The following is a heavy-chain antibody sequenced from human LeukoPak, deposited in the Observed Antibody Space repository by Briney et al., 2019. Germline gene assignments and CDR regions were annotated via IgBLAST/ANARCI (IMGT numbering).Heavy chain of an antibody. CDR1: GFTFSSYN. CDR3: ARKSVAVAGPLDY. CDR2: ISSSSSYI. Sequence: GGSLRLSCAASGFTFSSYNMNWVRQAPGRGLEWVSSISSSSSYIYYADSLKGRFTISRDNAKNSLYLQMNSLRAEDTAVYYCARKSVAVAGPLDYWGQGTLVTVSS. J-gene: IGHJ4*02. D-gene: IGHD6-19*01. V-gene: IGHV3-21*01.